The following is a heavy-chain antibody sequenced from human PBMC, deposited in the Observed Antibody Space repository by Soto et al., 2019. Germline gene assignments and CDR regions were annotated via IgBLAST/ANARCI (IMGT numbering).Heavy chain of an antibody. CDR2: ISTSGSST. J-gene: IGHJ4*02. CDR3: VKQAHGLDGVAFDY. Sequence: GGSLRLSCAASGFTFSSYAMSWVRQAPGKGLEGVSAISTSGSSTYYADSVKDRFTISRDNSKNTLFLQMGSLRPEDTAIYYCVKQAHGLDGVAFDYWGQGTQVTVSS. D-gene: IGHD2-15*01. V-gene: IGHV3-23*01. CDR1: GFTFSSYA.